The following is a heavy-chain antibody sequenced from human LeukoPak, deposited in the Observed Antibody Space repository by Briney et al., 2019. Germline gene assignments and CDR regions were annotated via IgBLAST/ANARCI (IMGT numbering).Heavy chain of an antibody. J-gene: IGHJ6*03. CDR1: GRSISKYY. CDR2: IYYSGTT. D-gene: IGHD3-3*02. Sequence: PSDTLSLICTVSGRSISKYYGSWIPQSPAKGLEWIAYIYYSGTTNYNPYLKSRVTISADTSKNQFTLKVNSVTAADTAVYYCARHSNALSNYMDVWGKGTTVTVSS. CDR3: ARHSNALSNYMDV. V-gene: IGHV4-59*08.